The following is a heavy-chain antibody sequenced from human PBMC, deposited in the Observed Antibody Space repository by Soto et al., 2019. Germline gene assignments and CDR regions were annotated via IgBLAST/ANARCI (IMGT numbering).Heavy chain of an antibody. J-gene: IGHJ4*02. CDR3: AGGLGEFDY. V-gene: IGHV4-59*01. CDR1: GGSISSYY. Sequence: SETLSLTCTVSGGSISSYYWSWIRQPPGKGLEWIGYIYYSGSTNYNPSLKSRVTISVDTSKNQFSLQLSSVTAADTAVYYGAGGLGEFDYWGKGALDTVSS. CDR2: IYYSGST. D-gene: IGHD3-16*01.